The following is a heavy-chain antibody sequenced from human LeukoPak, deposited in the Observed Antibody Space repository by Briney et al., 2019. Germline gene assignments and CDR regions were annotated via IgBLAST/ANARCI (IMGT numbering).Heavy chain of an antibody. J-gene: IGHJ4*02. CDR2: IWYDGSNK. CDR3: ARELSPAVKFYFDS. V-gene: IGHV3-33*01. D-gene: IGHD2/OR15-2a*01. Sequence: GGSLRLSCAASGFTYSSYGMHWVRQAPGKGLEGVAFIWYDGSNKYYADSVKGRFTISRDNSKNTVYLQMNSLRVEDTAVYYCARELSPAVKFYFDSWGQGTQVTVSS. CDR1: GFTYSSYG.